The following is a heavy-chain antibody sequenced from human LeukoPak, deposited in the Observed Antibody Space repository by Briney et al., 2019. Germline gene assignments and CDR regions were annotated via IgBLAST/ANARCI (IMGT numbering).Heavy chain of an antibody. CDR2: INPNSGGT. J-gene: IGHJ4*02. Sequence: ASVKVSCKASGYTFTGYYMHWVRQAPGQGLEWMGWINPNSGGTNYAQKFQGRVTMTRDTSISTAYMELSRLRSDDTAVYYCAREVPYDSSRYYQPFDYWGQGTLVTVSS. D-gene: IGHD3-22*01. V-gene: IGHV1-2*02. CDR1: GYTFTGYY. CDR3: AREVPYDSSRYYQPFDY.